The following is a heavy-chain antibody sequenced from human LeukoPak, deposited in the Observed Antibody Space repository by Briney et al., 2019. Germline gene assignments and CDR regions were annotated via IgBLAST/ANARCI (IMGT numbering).Heavy chain of an antibody. CDR1: GYTFTGYY. CDR2: INPNSGGT. J-gene: IGHJ5*02. V-gene: IGHV1-2*02. CDR3: ARALKERLYNWFDP. D-gene: IGHD1-1*01. Sequence: ASVKVSCKASGYTFTGYYMHWVRRAPGQGLEWMGWINPNSGGTNYAQKFQGRVTMTRDTSISTAYMELSRLRSDDTAVYYCARALKERLYNWFDPWGQGTLVTVSS.